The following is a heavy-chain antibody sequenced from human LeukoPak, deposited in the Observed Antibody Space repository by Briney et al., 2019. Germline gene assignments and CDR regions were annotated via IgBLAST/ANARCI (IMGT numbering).Heavy chain of an antibody. CDR1: GYTSTSYG. Sequence: ASVKVSCKASGYTSTSYGISWVRQAPGQGLEWMGWISAYNGNTNYAQKLQGRVTMTTDTSTSTAYMELRSLRSDDTAVYYCARGRVAKDYYYYYMDVWGKGTTVTVSS. CDR3: ARGRVAKDYYYYYMDV. V-gene: IGHV1-18*01. J-gene: IGHJ6*03. D-gene: IGHD3-3*01. CDR2: ISAYNGNT.